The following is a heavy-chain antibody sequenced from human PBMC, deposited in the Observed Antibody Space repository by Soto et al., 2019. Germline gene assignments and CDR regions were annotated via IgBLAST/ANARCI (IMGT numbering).Heavy chain of an antibody. V-gene: IGHV3-21*01. J-gene: IGHJ6*02. CDR3: ARVVDYYDTSYYYGMDV. Sequence: PGGSLRLSCAASGFTFSSYNMNWVRQAPGKGLEWVSSISSSSSYIYYADSVKGRFTISRDNAKNSLYLQMNSLRAEDTAVYYCARVVDYYDTSYYYGMDVWGLGTTVTVSS. CDR2: ISSSSSYI. D-gene: IGHD3-22*01. CDR1: GFTFSSYN.